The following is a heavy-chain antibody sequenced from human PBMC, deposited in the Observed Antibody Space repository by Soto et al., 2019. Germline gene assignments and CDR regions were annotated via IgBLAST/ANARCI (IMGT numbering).Heavy chain of an antibody. Sequence: SETLSLTCTVSGGSIYRSGYYWGWIRQPPGRGLEWIGNIDYNGVTYSNPSLKSRVTISRDTSKNQFSLKLTPVTAADTALYYCGKVLVGATGHTDSDSWGPRTPVTVSS. J-gene: IGHJ4*02. D-gene: IGHD2-15*01. CDR3: GKVLVGATGHTDSDS. CDR2: IDYNGVT. CDR1: GGSIYRSGYY. V-gene: IGHV4-39*01.